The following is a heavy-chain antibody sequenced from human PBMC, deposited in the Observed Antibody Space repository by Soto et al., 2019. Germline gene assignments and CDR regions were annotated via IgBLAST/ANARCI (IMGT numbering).Heavy chain of an antibody. CDR3: ARVGIGYCSGGSCYWYYYGMDV. J-gene: IGHJ6*02. D-gene: IGHD2-15*01. V-gene: IGHV1-18*01. CDR2: ISAYNGNT. Sequence: QVQLVQSGAEVKKPGASVKVSCKASGYTFTSYGISWVRQAPGQGLEWMGWISAYNGNTNYAQKLQGRVTMTTDTSTRTADMELRSLRSDDTAVYYCARVGIGYCSGGSCYWYYYGMDVWGQGTTVTVSS. CDR1: GYTFTSYG.